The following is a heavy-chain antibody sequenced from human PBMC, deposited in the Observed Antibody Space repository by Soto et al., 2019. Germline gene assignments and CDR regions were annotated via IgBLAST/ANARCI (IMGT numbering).Heavy chain of an antibody. CDR2: INPSGGSS. CDR3: AREGGSSSSVDYYYYGMDV. V-gene: IGHV1-46*03. CDR1: GYTFTSYY. D-gene: IGHD6-6*01. J-gene: IGHJ6*02. Sequence: ASVKVSCKASGYTFTSYYMHWVRQAPGQGLEWMGIINPSGGSSSYGQKFQGRVTMTRDTSTSTVYMELSSLRSEDTAVYYCAREGGSSSSVDYYYYGMDVWGQGTTVTVSS.